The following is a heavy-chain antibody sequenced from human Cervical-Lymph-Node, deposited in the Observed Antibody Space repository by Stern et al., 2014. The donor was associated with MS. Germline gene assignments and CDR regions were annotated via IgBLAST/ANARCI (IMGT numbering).Heavy chain of an antibody. D-gene: IGHD2-15*01. J-gene: IGHJ6*02. V-gene: IGHV3-9*01. CDR2: IMWNSASI. Sequence: EVQLVESGGGLVQPGRSLRLSCVASGLTFDDFAMHWVRQAPGKGLGGVAGIMWNSASIGYADSVRGRFTISRDNAKNSLYLQMTSLRPEDTALYFCAKDRAVAMWDYYYGLDVWGQGTTVTVSS. CDR3: AKDRAVAMWDYYYGLDV. CDR1: GLTFDDFA.